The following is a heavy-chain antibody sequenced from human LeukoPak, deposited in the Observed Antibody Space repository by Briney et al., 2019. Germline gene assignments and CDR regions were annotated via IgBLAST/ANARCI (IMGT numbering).Heavy chain of an antibody. D-gene: IGHD3-3*01. CDR2: IYSGGST. J-gene: IGHJ3*02. V-gene: IGHV4-39*01. CDR3: ARNAIETYYDFWSGYYTPHDAFDI. Sequence: SETLSLTCTVSGGSISSSSYYWDWIRQSPGKGLEWIGNIYSGGSTYYTPSLKSRVTISVDTSKNQFSLKLSSVTAADTAVYYCARNAIETYYDFWSGYYTPHDAFDIWGQGTMVTVSS. CDR1: GGSISSSSYY.